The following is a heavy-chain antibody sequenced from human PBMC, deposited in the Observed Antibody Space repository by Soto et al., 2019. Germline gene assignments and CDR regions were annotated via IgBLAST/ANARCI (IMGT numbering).Heavy chain of an antibody. CDR3: ARDRTFYGAGLNGMAF. CDR2: IRYDGSNK. Sequence: GGSLRLSCAASGFTFSSYGMHWVRQAPGKGLEWLAIIRYDGSNKYYGDSVKGRFTVSRDNSNNTLYLEMNNLRAEDTAVYYFARDRTFYGAGLNGMAFWGQGTTATASS. D-gene: IGHD3-10*01. J-gene: IGHJ6*02. V-gene: IGHV3-33*08. CDR1: GFTFSSYG.